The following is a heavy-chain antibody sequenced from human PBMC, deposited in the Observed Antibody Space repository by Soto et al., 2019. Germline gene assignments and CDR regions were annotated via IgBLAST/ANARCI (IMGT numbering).Heavy chain of an antibody. D-gene: IGHD6-25*01. CDR1: GFTFDEYA. CDR3: AKAATAGRGQSSWDV. CDR2: ISWNSGSI. J-gene: IGHJ6*02. V-gene: IGHV3-9*01. Sequence: SLRLSCAASGFTFDEYAMHWVRQAPGKGLEWVSGISWNSGSIGYADSVKGRLTISRDNAKNSLYLQMTSLRAEDTALYYCAKAATAGRGQSSWDVWGQGTTVTVSS.